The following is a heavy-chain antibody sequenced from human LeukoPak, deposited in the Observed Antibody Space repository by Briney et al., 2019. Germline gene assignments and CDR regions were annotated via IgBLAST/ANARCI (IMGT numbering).Heavy chain of an antibody. Sequence: GGSLRLSCAASGFTFSSYWMHWVRQVSGKGLVWVARINEHGSITDYADSVKDRFTVSRDNAWNTLYLQMSSLRAEDTAVYYCARDVAGSGSLWGQGTLITVSS. CDR3: ARDVAGSGSL. CDR1: GFTFSSYW. D-gene: IGHD3-10*01. CDR2: INEHGSIT. J-gene: IGHJ4*02. V-gene: IGHV3-74*01.